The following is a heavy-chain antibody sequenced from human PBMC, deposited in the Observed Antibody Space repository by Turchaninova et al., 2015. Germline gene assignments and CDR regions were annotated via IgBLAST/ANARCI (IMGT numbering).Heavy chain of an antibody. Sequence: QLQLQESGPGRVKPSETLSLTCTVSGGSLTSSSYYWGWIRQPPGQGLEWIGIIYFSGSTYYNPSLKSRVTXXVDXSXDQXSLSLXXVTXXXTAVYYCAXGHYDFWSGSXLAFXXWGQGXLVTVSS. CDR3: AXGHYDFWSGSXLAFXX. J-gene: IGHJ4*02. CDR1: GGSLTSSSYY. D-gene: IGHD3-3*01. V-gene: IGHV4-39*01. CDR2: IYFSGST.